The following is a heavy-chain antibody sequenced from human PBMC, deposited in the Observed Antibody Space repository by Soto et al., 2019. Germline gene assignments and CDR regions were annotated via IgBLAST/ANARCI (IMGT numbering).Heavy chain of an antibody. CDR2: IYYSGST. Sequence: SETLSLTCTVSGGSISSYYWSWIRQPPGKGLEWIGYIYYSGSTNYNPSLKSRVTISVDTSKNQFSLKLSSVTAADTAVYYCARGSTTVTTWLDYWGQGTLVTVSS. J-gene: IGHJ4*02. V-gene: IGHV4-59*08. CDR1: GGSISSYY. CDR3: ARGSTTVTTWLDY. D-gene: IGHD4-17*01.